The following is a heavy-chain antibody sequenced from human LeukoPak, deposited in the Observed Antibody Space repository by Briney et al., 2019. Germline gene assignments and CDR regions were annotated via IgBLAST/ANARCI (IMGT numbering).Heavy chain of an antibody. J-gene: IGHJ6*02. CDR3: ARVSGWPRFGMDV. CDR2: IYYSGST. CDR1: GGSISSGGYY. D-gene: IGHD6-19*01. V-gene: IGHV4-31*03. Sequence: RPSETLSLTCTVSGGSISSGGYYWSWIRQHPGKGLEWIGYIYYSGSTYYNPSLKSRVTISVDTSKNQFSLKLSSVTAADTAVYYCARVSGWPRFGMDVWGQGTTVTVSS.